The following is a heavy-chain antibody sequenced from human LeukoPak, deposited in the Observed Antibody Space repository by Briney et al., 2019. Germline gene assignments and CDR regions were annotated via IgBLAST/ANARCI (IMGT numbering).Heavy chain of an antibody. V-gene: IGHV3-23*01. D-gene: IGHD3-22*01. CDR1: GFTFSSYA. J-gene: IGHJ5*02. Sequence: GGSLRLFCAASGFTFSSYAMSWVRQAPGEGLEWVSAISGSGGSTYYPDSVKGRFTISRDNSKNALYLQMNSLRAEDTAVYYWAKGGSSGAHWFDPWGQGTLVTVSS. CDR3: AKGGSSGAHWFDP. CDR2: ISGSGGST.